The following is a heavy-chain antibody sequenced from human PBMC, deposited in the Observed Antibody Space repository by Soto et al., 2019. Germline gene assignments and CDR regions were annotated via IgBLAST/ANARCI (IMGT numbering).Heavy chain of an antibody. J-gene: IGHJ4*02. V-gene: IGHV4-31*03. D-gene: IGHD2-2*01. CDR2: IYYSGST. Sequence: QVQLQESGPGLVKPSQTLSLTCTVSGGSISSGGYYWSWIRQHPGKGLEWIGYIYYSGSTYYNPSLRSRVTISVDTSKNQFSLKLSSVTAADTAVYYCAALVLVPAAILDYWGQGTLVTVSS. CDR3: AALVLVPAAILDY. CDR1: GGSISSGGYY.